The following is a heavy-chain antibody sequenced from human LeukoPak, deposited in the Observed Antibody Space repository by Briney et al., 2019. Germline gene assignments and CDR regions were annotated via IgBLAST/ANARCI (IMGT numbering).Heavy chain of an antibody. CDR2: IYPGDSDT. Sequence: GESLKISCKGSGYSFTTSWIGWVCQMPGKGLEWMGIIYPGDSDTRYSPSFQGQVTISADKSLNTAYLQWSSLKASDTAMYYCARQYGLGNSPDYWGQGTLITVSS. CDR1: GYSFTTSW. CDR3: ARQYGLGNSPDY. V-gene: IGHV5-51*01. D-gene: IGHD3-16*01. J-gene: IGHJ4*02.